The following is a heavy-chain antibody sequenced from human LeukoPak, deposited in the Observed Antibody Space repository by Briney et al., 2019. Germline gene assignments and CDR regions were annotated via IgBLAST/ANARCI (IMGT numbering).Heavy chain of an antibody. Sequence: GGSLRLSCEASGFTFSRYWMCWVRQAPGKGLVWLSRINGDATSTNYADSVKGRFTISGDNANNTLYLEMNSLRAEDTAVYYCTRDLRGDGYNWNWGQGTLVTVSS. D-gene: IGHD5-24*01. J-gene: IGHJ4*02. V-gene: IGHV3-74*01. CDR3: TRDLRGDGYNWN. CDR1: GFTFSRYW. CDR2: INGDATST.